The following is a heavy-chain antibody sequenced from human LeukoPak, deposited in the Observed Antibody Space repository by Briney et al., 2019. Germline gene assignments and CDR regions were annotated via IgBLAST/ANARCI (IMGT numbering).Heavy chain of an antibody. V-gene: IGHV3-23*01. CDR3: AKERSVVAAVYYYYGMDV. Sequence: GGSLRLSCAAPGFTFSSYAMSWVRQAPGKGLEWVSAISGSVGSTYYADSVKGRFTISRDNSKNTLCLQMNSLRAEDTAVYYCAKERSVVAAVYYYYGMDVWGQGTTVTVSS. CDR2: ISGSVGST. CDR1: GFTFSSYA. D-gene: IGHD2-15*01. J-gene: IGHJ6*02.